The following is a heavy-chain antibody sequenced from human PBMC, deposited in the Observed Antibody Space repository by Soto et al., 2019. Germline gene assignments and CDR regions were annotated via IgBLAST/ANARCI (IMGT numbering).Heavy chain of an antibody. D-gene: IGHD6-19*01. Sequence: QVQMVESGGGVVQPGRSLRLSCAASGFTFSSYGMHWVRQAPGKGLEWVAVIWYYGSNKYYADSVKGQFNISRDNAKNEPYLQKNSLSAEDTDVYYCARDGLAVAGTERGVYNYYYYYLNVWGKETTDTVSS. J-gene: IGHJ6*03. V-gene: IGHV3-33*01. CDR3: ARDGLAVAGTERGVYNYYYYYLNV. CDR1: GFTFSSYG. CDR2: IWYYGSNK.